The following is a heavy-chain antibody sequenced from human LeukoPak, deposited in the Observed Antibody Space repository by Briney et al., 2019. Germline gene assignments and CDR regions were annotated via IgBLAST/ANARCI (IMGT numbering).Heavy chain of an antibody. CDR2: ITTSSTNI. V-gene: IGHV3-48*02. CDR1: GFTFSTYN. CDR3: ATSGNYYLKY. D-gene: IGHD1-26*01. Sequence: GGSLRLSCAASGFTFSTYNMNWVRQAPGKGLEWVSHITTSSTNIYYADSVKGRFTISRDNAKNALSLQMNSLRDEDTAVYYCATSGNYYLKYWGQGTLVTVSS. J-gene: IGHJ4*02.